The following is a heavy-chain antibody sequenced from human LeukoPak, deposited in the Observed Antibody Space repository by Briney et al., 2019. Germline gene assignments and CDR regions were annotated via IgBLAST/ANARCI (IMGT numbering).Heavy chain of an antibody. Sequence: GESLKISCKGSGYSFTNYWISWVRQMPGKGLEWMGRIDPSDSYTNYSPSFQGHVTISADKSISTAYLQWSSLKAPDTAMYYCARHLLAAAGPYYGLDLWGQGTTVTVSS. J-gene: IGHJ6*02. D-gene: IGHD6-13*01. CDR3: ARHLLAAAGPYYGLDL. CDR2: IDPSDSYT. CDR1: GYSFTNYW. V-gene: IGHV5-10-1*01.